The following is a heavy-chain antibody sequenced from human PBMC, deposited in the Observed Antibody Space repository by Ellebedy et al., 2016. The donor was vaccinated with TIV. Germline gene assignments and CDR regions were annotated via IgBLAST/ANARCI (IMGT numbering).Heavy chain of an antibody. CDR2: ISGNGGNT. V-gene: IGHV3-23*01. D-gene: IGHD2-21*02. CDR1: GFTFSSNA. Sequence: GESLKISCAASGFTFSSNALTWVRQAPGKGLEWVSAISGNGGNTYYADSVKGRFTISRDNSKNTLYLQMNSLRAEDTAVYYCVRTARIADYWGQGTLVTVSS. J-gene: IGHJ4*02. CDR3: VRTARIADY.